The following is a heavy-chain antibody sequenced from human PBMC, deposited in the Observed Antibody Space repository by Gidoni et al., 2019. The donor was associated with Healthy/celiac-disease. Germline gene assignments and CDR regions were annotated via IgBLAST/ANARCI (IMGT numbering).Heavy chain of an antibody. CDR3: ARHSEDFWSGLGAFDI. J-gene: IGHJ3*02. CDR2: IYHSGST. V-gene: IGHV4-30-2*01. D-gene: IGHD3-3*01. Sequence: QLQLQESGSGLVKPSQTLSLTCAVSGGSISSGGYPWSWIRQPPGKGLEWIGYIYHSGSTYYNPSLKSRVTISVDRSKNQFSLKLSSVTAADTAVYYCARHSEDFWSGLGAFDIWGQGTMVTVSS. CDR1: GGSISSGGYP.